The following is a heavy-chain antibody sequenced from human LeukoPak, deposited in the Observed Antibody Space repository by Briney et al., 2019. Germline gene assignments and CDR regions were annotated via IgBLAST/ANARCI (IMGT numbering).Heavy chain of an antibody. J-gene: IGHJ6*02. CDR2: FDPGDGET. V-gene: IGHV1-24*01. CDR1: GYTLTELS. CDR3: ATGGQWELLLPELYGMDV. Sequence: ASVKVSCKVSGYTLTELSMHWVRQAPGKGLEWMGGFDPGDGETIYAQKFQGRVTMTEDTSTDTAYMELSSLRSEDTAVYYCATGGQWELLLPELYGMDVWGQGTTVTVSS. D-gene: IGHD1-26*01.